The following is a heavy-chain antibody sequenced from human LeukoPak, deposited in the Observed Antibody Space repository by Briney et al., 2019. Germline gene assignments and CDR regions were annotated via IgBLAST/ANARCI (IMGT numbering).Heavy chain of an antibody. CDR2: INPNSGGT. D-gene: IGHD3-22*01. V-gene: IGHV1-2*02. CDR3: ARVWGDVYYYDSSGYPYYFDY. CDR1: GYTFTGYY. J-gene: IGHJ4*02. Sequence: GASVKVSCKASGYTFTGYYMHWVRQAPGQGLEWMGWINPNSGGTNYAQKFQGRVTMTRDTSISTAYMELSRLRSDDTAVYYCARVWGDVYYYDSSGYPYYFDYWGQGTLVTVSS.